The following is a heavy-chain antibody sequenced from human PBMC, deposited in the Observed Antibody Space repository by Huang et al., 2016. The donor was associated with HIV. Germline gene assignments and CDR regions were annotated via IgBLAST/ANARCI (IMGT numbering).Heavy chain of an antibody. J-gene: IGHJ5*02. CDR3: ARDLSGSHRGGWFDP. Sequence: QVQLVQSGTEVKKPGASVKVSCKASGYTFTTYDINWVRQDTGQGHEWMGWMNPNSVNTGYAQQCQGRVIITRNTSINPAYMELSSLTSEDTAMYCCARDLSGSHRGGWFDPWGQGTLVVVSS. CDR1: GYTFTTYD. V-gene: IGHV1-8*03. CDR2: MNPNSVNT. D-gene: IGHD1-26*01.